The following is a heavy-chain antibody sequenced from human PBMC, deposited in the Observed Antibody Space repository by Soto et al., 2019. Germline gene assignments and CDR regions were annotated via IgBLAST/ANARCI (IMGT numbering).Heavy chain of an antibody. CDR2: IYYSGST. V-gene: IGHV4-59*08. J-gene: IGHJ2*01. CDR1: GGSTSSYY. Sequence: PSETLSLTCTVSGGSTSSYYWSWIRQPPGKGPEWIGYIYYSGSTNYNPSLKSRVTISVDTSKNQFSLKLSSVTAADTAVYYCARFNGYYDLWGRGTLVTVSS. CDR3: ARFNGYYDL. D-gene: IGHD3-16*02.